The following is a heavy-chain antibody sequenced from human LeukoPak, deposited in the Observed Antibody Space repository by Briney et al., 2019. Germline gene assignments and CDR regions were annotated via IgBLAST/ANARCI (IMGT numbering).Heavy chain of an antibody. CDR1: GFTFSSYE. V-gene: IGHV3-48*03. Sequence: GGSLRLSCAASGFTFSSYEMNWVRQAPGKGLEWVSYISSSGSTIYYADSVKGRFTISRDNAKKSLYLQMNSLRAEDTAVYYCARANGYSYGWCFDYWGQGTLVTVSS. CDR3: ARANGYSYGWCFDY. D-gene: IGHD5-18*01. J-gene: IGHJ4*02. CDR2: ISSSGSTI.